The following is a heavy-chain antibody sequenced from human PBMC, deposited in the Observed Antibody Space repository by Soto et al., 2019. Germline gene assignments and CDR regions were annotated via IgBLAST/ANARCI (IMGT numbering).Heavy chain of an antibody. CDR3: ARRIVVVAAAMSTPFDY. J-gene: IGHJ4*02. Sequence: QVQLQQWGAGLLKPSETLSLTCAVYGGSFSGYYWSWIRQPPGKGLEWMGEIKHSGSTNHNPSLKGRVTISVDTSKNQFSVKVSSVTAAYTAVYYCARRIVVVAAAMSTPFDYWGQGTLVTVSS. CDR1: GGSFSGYY. CDR2: IKHSGST. D-gene: IGHD2-2*01. V-gene: IGHV4-34*01.